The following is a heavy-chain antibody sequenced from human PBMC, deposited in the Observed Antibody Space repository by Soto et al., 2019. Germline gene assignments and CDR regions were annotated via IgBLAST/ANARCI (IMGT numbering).Heavy chain of an antibody. J-gene: IGHJ5*02. D-gene: IGHD2-8*01. CDR3: ARLYPKYCTNGVCLNWFDP. V-gene: IGHV4-39*01. CDR1: GGSISSSSYY. CDR2: IYYSGST. Sequence: PSETLSLTCTVSGGSISSSSYYWGWIRQPPGKGLEWIGSIYYSGSTYYNPSLKSRVTISVDTSKNQFSLKLSSVTAADTAVYYCARLYPKYCTNGVCLNWFDPWGQGTLVTVSS.